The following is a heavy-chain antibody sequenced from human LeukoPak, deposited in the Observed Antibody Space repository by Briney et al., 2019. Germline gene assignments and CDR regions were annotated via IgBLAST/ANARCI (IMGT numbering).Heavy chain of an antibody. V-gene: IGHV5-51*01. CDR3: ARPVDYDSSGYYPGYFDY. CDR2: IYPGDSDT. D-gene: IGHD3-22*01. CDR1: GYRFTSYW. Sequence: GEPLQISCKGSGYRFTSYWIGGVRQMPGKGLEWMGIIYPGDSDTRYSPSFQGQVTISADKSISTAYLQWSSLQASDTAMYYCARPVDYDSSGYYPGYFDYWGQGTLVTVSS. J-gene: IGHJ4*02.